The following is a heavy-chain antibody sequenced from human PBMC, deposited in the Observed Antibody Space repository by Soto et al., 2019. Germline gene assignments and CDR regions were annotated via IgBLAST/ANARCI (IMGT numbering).Heavy chain of an antibody. J-gene: IGHJ4*02. D-gene: IGHD3-16*01. CDR2: IYPGDSDT. V-gene: IGHV5-51*01. Sequence: PGESLKISCKGSGYSFTSYWIGRVRQMPGKGLEWMGIIYPGDSDTRYSPSFQGQVTISADKSISTAYLQWSSLKASDTAMYYCARPGAKAYYYFGYWAQGSLVSVSS. CDR1: GYSFTSYW. CDR3: ARPGAKAYYYFGY.